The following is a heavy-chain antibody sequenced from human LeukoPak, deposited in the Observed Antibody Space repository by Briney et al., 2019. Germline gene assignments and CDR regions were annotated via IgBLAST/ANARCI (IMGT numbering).Heavy chain of an antibody. CDR2: ISSSSSTI. Sequence: QPGGSLRLSCAASGFTFSSYSMNWVRQAPGKGLEWVSYISSSSSTIYYADSVKGRFTISRDNAKNSLYLQMNSLRAEDTAVYYCASAARRGGWYYDSSGYYPRKVDAFDIWGQGTMVTVSS. D-gene: IGHD3-22*01. V-gene: IGHV3-48*04. J-gene: IGHJ3*02. CDR1: GFTFSSYS. CDR3: ASAARRGGWYYDSSGYYPRKVDAFDI.